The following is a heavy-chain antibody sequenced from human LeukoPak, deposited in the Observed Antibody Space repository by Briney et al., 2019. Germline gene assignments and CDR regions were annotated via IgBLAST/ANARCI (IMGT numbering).Heavy chain of an antibody. CDR1: GFTFSSYA. J-gene: IGHJ4*02. CDR2: ISGSGGST. Sequence: GGSLRLSCAASGFTFSSYAMSWVRQAPGKGLEWVSAISGSGGSTYYADSVKGRFTISRDNSKNTLYLQMNSLRAEDTAVYYCAKGRIDDSSGYYCTSGCGYFDYWGQGTLVTVSS. D-gene: IGHD3-22*01. CDR3: AKGRIDDSSGYYCTSGCGYFDY. V-gene: IGHV3-23*01.